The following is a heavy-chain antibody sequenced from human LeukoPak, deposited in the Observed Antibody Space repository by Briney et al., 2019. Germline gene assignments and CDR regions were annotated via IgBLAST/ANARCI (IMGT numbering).Heavy chain of an antibody. CDR2: IHPYNGDT. J-gene: IGHJ4*02. V-gene: IGHV1-2*02. D-gene: IGHD3-10*01. CDR1: GYTFSGSGWY. Sequence: ASVKVSFKASGYTFSGSGWYLYWLRRARGQALECLGWIHPYNGDTASAKKFQGRVAMTRDTSITTAYMELSRLRPDDTAVYYCAGDGAAQMVEFDFWGQGTLVTVSS. CDR3: AGDGAAQMVEFDF.